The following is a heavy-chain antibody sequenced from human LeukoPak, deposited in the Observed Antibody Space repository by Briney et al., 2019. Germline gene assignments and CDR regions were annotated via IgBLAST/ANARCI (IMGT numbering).Heavy chain of an antibody. Sequence: WASVKVSCKASGYTFTNYGVSWVRQAPGQGLEWMGWIRAYNGDTKYAQTLQGRVTMTTDTSTTTAYMELRSLRSDDTAVYYCARGAAGGYSPSVEFDYWGQGTLVTVSS. CDR2: IRAYNGDT. V-gene: IGHV1-18*01. D-gene: IGHD5-12*01. CDR1: GYTFTNYG. CDR3: ARGAAGGYSPSVEFDY. J-gene: IGHJ4*02.